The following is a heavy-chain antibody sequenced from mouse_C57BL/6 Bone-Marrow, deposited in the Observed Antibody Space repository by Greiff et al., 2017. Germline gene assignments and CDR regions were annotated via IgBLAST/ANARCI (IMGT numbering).Heavy chain of an antibody. J-gene: IGHJ2*01. CDR3: ARSGSPYYFDY. CDR1: GYTFTSYW. V-gene: IGHV1-52*01. D-gene: IGHD1-1*01. Sequence: QVQLQQPGAELVRPGSSVKLSCKASGYTFTSYWMHWVKQRPIQGLEWIGNIDPSDSETHYNQKFKDKATLTVDKSSSTAYMQLSSLTSEDSAVYYCARSGSPYYFDYWGQGTTLTGSS. CDR2: IDPSDSET.